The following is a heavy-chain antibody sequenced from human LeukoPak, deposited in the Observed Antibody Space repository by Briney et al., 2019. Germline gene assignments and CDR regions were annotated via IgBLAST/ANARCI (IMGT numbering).Heavy chain of an antibody. CDR3: ASSSGMIVET. V-gene: IGHV3-53*01. D-gene: IGHD3-22*01. CDR1: GFTVSSNY. CDR2: LYSGGNT. Sequence: SGGSLRLSCVVSGFTVSSNYMSWVRQAPGKGLEWVSVLYSGGNTYHADSVKGRFTISRDNSKNTLYLQMNSLRAEDTAVYYCASSSGMIVETWGQGTLVTVSS. J-gene: IGHJ4*02.